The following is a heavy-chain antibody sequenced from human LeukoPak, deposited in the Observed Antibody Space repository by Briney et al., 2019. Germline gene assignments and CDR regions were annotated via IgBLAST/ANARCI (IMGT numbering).Heavy chain of an antibody. CDR3: ARDAVPSGRSWFDP. V-gene: IGHV3-20*04. CDR1: GFTFEDYG. J-gene: IGHJ5*02. D-gene: IGHD4-17*01. Sequence: GGSLRLSCTVSGFTFEDYGMNWVRQVPVKEPEWVSGLNWNGGGRRYADSVKGRFIISRDNAKGVLYLQLNDLRVEDTALYYCARDAVPSGRSWFDPWGQGTLVTVSS. CDR2: LNWNGGGR.